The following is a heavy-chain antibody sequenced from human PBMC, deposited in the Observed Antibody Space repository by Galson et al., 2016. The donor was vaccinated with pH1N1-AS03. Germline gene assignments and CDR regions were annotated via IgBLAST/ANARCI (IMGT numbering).Heavy chain of an antibody. J-gene: IGHJ4*02. CDR1: GFTFNLHA. CDR2: ISYDGSYT. CDR3: ARDGPPQGISVAGSFDF. D-gene: IGHD6-19*01. Sequence: SLRLSCAASGFTFNLHAMHWVRQAPGTGLEWVAVISYDGSYTFYADSVKGRFTISRDNAKNSLFLQMNSLRDEDTAVYYCARDGPPQGISVAGSFDFWGQGTLVTVSS. V-gene: IGHV3-30*04.